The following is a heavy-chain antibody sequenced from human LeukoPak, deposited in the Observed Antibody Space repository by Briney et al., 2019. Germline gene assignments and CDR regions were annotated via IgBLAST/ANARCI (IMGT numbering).Heavy chain of an antibody. Sequence: PGGSLRLSCAASGFTFSTFPMHWVRQAPGKGLQWVAVISSDGANEYYADSVKGRFTISRDNSKNTLSLQMNSLTTEDTAVYYCARGAGTTVYYIDVWGNGTTVTVSS. CDR3: ARGAGTTVYYIDV. J-gene: IGHJ6*03. V-gene: IGHV3-30*01. CDR2: ISSDGANE. CDR1: GFTFSTFP. D-gene: IGHD1-7*01.